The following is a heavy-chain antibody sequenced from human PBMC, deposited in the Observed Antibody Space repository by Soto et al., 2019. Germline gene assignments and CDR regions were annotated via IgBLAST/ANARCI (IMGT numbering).Heavy chain of an antibody. CDR1: GYTFTSYG. J-gene: IGHJ4*02. CDR3: ARGEDIVVVPAAIPLDY. V-gene: IGHV1-18*04. D-gene: IGHD2-2*01. CDR2: ISAYNGNT. Sequence: ASVKVSCKASGYTFTSYGISWVRQAPGQGLEWMGWISAYNGNTNYAQKLQGRVTMTTDTSTSTAYMELRSLRSDDTAVYYCARGEDIVVVPAAIPLDYWGQGTLVTSPQ.